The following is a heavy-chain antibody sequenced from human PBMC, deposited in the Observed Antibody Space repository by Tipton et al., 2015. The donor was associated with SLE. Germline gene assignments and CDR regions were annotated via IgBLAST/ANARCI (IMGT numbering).Heavy chain of an antibody. CDR3: AREGERFLERGGAFDI. CDR2: ISGSGGST. V-gene: IGHV3-23*01. D-gene: IGHD3-3*01. CDR1: GFTFSNFA. Sequence: SLRLSCTVSGFTFSNFAMNWVRQAPGKGLEWVSAISGSGGSTYYADSVKGRVTISRDNSKNTLYMELNSLRPEDTAVYYCAREGERFLERGGAFDIWGQGTVVTVSS. J-gene: IGHJ3*02.